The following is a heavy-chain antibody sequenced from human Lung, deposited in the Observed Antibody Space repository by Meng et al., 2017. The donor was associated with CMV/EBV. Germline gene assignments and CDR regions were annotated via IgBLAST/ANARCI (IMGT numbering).Heavy chain of an antibody. V-gene: IGHV3-7*01. J-gene: IGHJ6*02. CDR1: GFTFSSYA. CDR3: ARDNSIIADYGMDV. CDR2: IKQDGSEK. Sequence: SLKISXAASGFTFSSYAMSWVRQAPGKGLEWVANIKQDGSEKYYVDSVKGRFTISRDNAKNSLYLQMNSLRAEDTAVYYCARDNSIIADYGMDVWGQGTTVTVSS. D-gene: IGHD2-21*01.